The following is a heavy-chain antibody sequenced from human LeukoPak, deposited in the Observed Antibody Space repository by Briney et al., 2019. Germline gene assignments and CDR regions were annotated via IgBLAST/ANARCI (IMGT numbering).Heavy chain of an antibody. Sequence: SETLSLTCTVSGYSISSGYYWGWIRQPPGKGLEWIGSIYHSGSTYYNPSLKSRVTISVDTSKNQFSLKLSSVTAADTAVYYCARDRYYYDSSDYGYFQHWGQGTLVTVSS. CDR3: ARDRYYYDSSDYGYFQH. V-gene: IGHV4-38-2*02. J-gene: IGHJ1*01. D-gene: IGHD3-22*01. CDR1: GYSISSGYY. CDR2: IYHSGST.